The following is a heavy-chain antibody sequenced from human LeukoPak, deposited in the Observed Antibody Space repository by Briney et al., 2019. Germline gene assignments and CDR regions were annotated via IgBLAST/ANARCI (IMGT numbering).Heavy chain of an antibody. D-gene: IGHD6-19*01. V-gene: IGHV3-48*01. CDR1: GFTFSSYS. Sequence: PGGSLRLSCAASGFTFSSYSMNWVRQAPGKGLEWVSYISSSSSTTYYADSVKGRFTISRDNSKNTLYLQMNSLRAEDTAVYYCAMQWLILGAIDYWGQGTLVTVSS. CDR3: AMQWLILGAIDY. CDR2: ISSSSSTT. J-gene: IGHJ4*02.